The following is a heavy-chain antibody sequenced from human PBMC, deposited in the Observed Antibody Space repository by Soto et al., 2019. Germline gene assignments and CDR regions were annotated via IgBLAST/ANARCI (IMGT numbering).Heavy chain of an antibody. CDR2: IYHSGST. CDR1: GYSISSGYY. J-gene: IGHJ3*02. CDR3: VLREGFGELLYAFDI. D-gene: IGHD3-10*01. V-gene: IGHV4-38-2*01. Sequence: SETLSLTCAVPGYSISSGYYWGWIRQPPGKGLEWIGSIYHSGSTYYNPSLKSRITISVDTSKNQFSLKLSSVTAAATAVYYCVLREGFGELLYAFDIWGQGTMVTVSS.